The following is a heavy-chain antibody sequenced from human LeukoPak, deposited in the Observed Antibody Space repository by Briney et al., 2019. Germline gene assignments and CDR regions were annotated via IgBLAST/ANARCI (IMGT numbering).Heavy chain of an antibody. J-gene: IGHJ1*01. CDR3: ARDLWYDSSGYRAEYFQH. Sequence: PSETLSLTCTVSGGSISSSSYYWGWIRQPPGKGLEWIGSIFYSGSTYYNPSLKSRVTISVDTSKNQFSLKLGSVTAADTAVYYCARDLWYDSSGYRAEYFQHWGQGTLVTVSS. V-gene: IGHV4-39*07. D-gene: IGHD3-22*01. CDR1: GGSISSSSYY. CDR2: IFYSGST.